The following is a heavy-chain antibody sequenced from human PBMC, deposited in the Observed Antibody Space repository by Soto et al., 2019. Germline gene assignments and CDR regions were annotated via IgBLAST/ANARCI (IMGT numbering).Heavy chain of an antibody. J-gene: IGHJ6*02. D-gene: IGHD3-10*01. V-gene: IGHV3-73*01. CDR1: GFTFSGSA. CDR2: IRSKANSYAT. CDR3: TKYYYGKESYYNDFDV. Sequence: GGSLRLSCAASGFTFSGSAMHWVRQASGKGLEWVGRIRSKANSYATAYAASVKGRFTISRDDSKNTAYLQMNSLKTEGATVSYCTKYYYGKESYYNDFDVWGQGTTVTVSS.